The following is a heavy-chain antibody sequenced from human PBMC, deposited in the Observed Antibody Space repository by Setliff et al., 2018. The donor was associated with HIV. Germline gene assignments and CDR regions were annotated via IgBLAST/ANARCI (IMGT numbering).Heavy chain of an antibody. V-gene: IGHV4-39*01. Sequence: SETLSLPCTVSGASISSTSYYWGWIRQPPGKGLEWIGSIYYSGSTYYNPSLKSRVTISVDTSKNQFSLKLSSVTAADTAVFYCARHYGGNLDAFDIWGLWTMVTVSS. CDR1: GASISSTSYY. D-gene: IGHD4-17*01. CDR3: ARHYGGNLDAFDI. J-gene: IGHJ3*02. CDR2: IYYSGST.